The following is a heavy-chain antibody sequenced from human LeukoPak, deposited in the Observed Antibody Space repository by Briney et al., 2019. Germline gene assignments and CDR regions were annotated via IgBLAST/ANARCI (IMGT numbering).Heavy chain of an antibody. J-gene: IGHJ4*02. CDR3: ARGRWSSSSIDY. CDR1: GGSFSGYY. Sequence: PSETLSLTCAVYGGSFSGYYWSWIRQPPGKGLEWIGEINHSGSTNYNPSLKSRVTISVDTSKNQFSLKLSSVTAADTAVYYCARGRWSSSSIDYWGQGTLVTVSS. V-gene: IGHV4-34*01. CDR2: INHSGST. D-gene: IGHD6-6*01.